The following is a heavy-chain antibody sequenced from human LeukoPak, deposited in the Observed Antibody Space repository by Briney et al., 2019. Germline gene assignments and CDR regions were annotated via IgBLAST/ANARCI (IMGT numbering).Heavy chain of an antibody. CDR3: ARNDSVAGTTFDY. J-gene: IGHJ4*02. Sequence: KPSETLSLTCAVYGGSFSGYYWSWIRQPPGKGLEWIGEINHSGSTKYNPSLKSRVTISVDTSENQFSLKLSSVTAADTAVYYCARNDSVAGTTFDYWGQGTLVTVSS. V-gene: IGHV4-34*01. CDR2: INHSGST. D-gene: IGHD6-19*01. CDR1: GGSFSGYY.